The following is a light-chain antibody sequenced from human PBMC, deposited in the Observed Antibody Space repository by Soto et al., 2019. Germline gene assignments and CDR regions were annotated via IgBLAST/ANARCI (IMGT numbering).Light chain of an antibody. CDR1: QSVSSK. Sequence: EIVLTQSPGTLSLSPCERATLSGRASQSVSSKLAWYQQKPGQAPRLLIYRASTRATDIPARFSGSGSGTEFTLSISSLQSEDFAVYYCQQYHSWVTFGGGTKVDI. CDR2: RAS. V-gene: IGKV3-15*01. CDR3: QQYHSWVT. J-gene: IGKJ4*01.